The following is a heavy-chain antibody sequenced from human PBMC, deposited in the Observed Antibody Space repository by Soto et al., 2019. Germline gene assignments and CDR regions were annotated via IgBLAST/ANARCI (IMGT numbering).Heavy chain of an antibody. J-gene: IGHJ6*03. CDR3: ARDQGDTGLNMDV. CDR2: ISSSSSYI. V-gene: IGHV3-21*01. D-gene: IGHD2-21*02. CDR1: GFTFSSYS. Sequence: GGSLRLACAASGFTFSSYSMNWVRQAPGKGLEWVSSISSSSSYIYYADSVKGRFTISRDNAKNSLYLQMNSLRAEDTAVYYGARDQGDTGLNMDVWGKGNTVTVSS.